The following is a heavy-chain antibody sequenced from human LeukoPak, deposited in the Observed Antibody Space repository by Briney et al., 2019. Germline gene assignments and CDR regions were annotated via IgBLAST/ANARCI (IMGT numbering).Heavy chain of an antibody. CDR3: AKVGAVAGFDY. J-gene: IGHJ4*02. CDR1: GFTVSSNY. Sequence: GGPVRLSCAASGFTVSSNYMSWVRQAPGKGLEWVSGISWNSGSIGYADSVKGRFTISRDNAKNSLYLQMNSLRAEDTALYYCAKVGAVAGFDYWGQGTLVTVSS. CDR2: ISWNSGSI. V-gene: IGHV3-9*01. D-gene: IGHD6-19*01.